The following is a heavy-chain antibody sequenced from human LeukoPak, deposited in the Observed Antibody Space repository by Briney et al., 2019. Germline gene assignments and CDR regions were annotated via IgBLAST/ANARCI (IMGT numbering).Heavy chain of an antibody. CDR1: IFDFSSYG. CDR2: IVGSGADP. Sequence: GGSLRLSCTASIFDFSSYGVSWVRQAPGKGLEWVSHIVGSGADPYYAASVKGRFFISRDNSRNVVSLQMNSLTAEDTAVYFCAKDIRVSRFFDDWGQGTLVTVSS. V-gene: IGHV3-23*01. D-gene: IGHD3-3*01. CDR3: AKDIRVSRFFDD. J-gene: IGHJ4*02.